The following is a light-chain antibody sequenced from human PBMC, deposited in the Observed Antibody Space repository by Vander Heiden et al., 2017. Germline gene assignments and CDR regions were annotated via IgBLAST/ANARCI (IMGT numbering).Light chain of an antibody. Sequence: PSTLSASVGDRVTITCRASETISSWLAWYQQKPGEAPKLLIYKASSLHSGVPSRFSGSGSGTEFTLTITYLQPEDSATYFCQQYNTIPYIFAQGTRLEIK. V-gene: IGKV1-5*03. CDR3: QQYNTIPYI. J-gene: IGKJ2*01. CDR2: KAS. CDR1: ETISSW.